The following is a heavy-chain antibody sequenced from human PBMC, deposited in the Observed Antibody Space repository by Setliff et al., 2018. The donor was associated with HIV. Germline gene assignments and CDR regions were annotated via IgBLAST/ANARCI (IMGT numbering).Heavy chain of an antibody. CDR2: INHSGST. CDR1: GESFNTYF. D-gene: IGHD1-1*01. J-gene: IGHJ4*02. Sequence: SETLSLTCAVYGESFNTYFWSWIRQPPGKGLEWIGEINHSGSTNYNPSLKSRVIMSIDTFKNQFSLKLTSVTAADTAIYYCAGLIGWNDASDCWGQGTLVTVSS. CDR3: AGLIGWNDASDC. V-gene: IGHV4-34*01.